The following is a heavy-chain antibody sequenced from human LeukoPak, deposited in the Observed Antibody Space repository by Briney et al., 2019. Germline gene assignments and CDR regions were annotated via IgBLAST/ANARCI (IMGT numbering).Heavy chain of an antibody. J-gene: IGHJ4*02. CDR1: GFIFSSYG. Sequence: GGSLRLSCAASGFIFSSYGMHWVRQAPGKGLEWVAFIRYDGSDPYYTDSVKGRFTISRENSKNTLFLQMNSLRAEDTAVYYCASTGWEVRGYFDYWGQGTLVTVSS. CDR3: ASTGWEVRGYFDY. D-gene: IGHD1-14*01. CDR2: IRYDGSDP. V-gene: IGHV3-30*02.